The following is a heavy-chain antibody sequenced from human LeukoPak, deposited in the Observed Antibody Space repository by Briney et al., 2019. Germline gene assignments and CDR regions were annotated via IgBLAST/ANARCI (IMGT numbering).Heavy chain of an antibody. J-gene: IGHJ4*02. D-gene: IGHD2-2*01. CDR1: GYTFTGYY. CDR2: INPNSGGT. CDR3: ARGMIGYQLLTVDY. V-gene: IGHV1-2*06. Sequence: ASVKASCKASGYTFTGYYMHWVRQAPGQGLEWMGRINPNSGGTNYAQKFQGRVTMTRDTSISTAYMELSRLRSDDTAVYYCARGMIGYQLLTVDYWGQGTLVTVSS.